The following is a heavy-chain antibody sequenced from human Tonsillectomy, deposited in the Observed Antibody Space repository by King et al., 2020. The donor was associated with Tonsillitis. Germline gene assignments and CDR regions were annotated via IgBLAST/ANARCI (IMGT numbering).Heavy chain of an antibody. V-gene: IGHV4-59*08. D-gene: IGHD3-3*01. CDR2: IYYSGST. CDR3: ARTITIFGVVIEYYFDY. J-gene: IGHJ4*02. CDR1: GGSISSYY. Sequence: QLQESGPGLVKPSETLSLTCTVSGGSISSYYWSWIRQPPGKGLEWIGYIYYSGSTNSNPSLQSRVTISVDTSKNQFSLKLSSVTAADTAVYYCARTITIFGVVIEYYFDYWGQGTLVTVSS.